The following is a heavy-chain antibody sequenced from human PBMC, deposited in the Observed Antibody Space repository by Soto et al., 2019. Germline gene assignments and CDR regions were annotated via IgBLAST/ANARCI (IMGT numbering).Heavy chain of an antibody. CDR1: GGSISSSNW. D-gene: IGHD6-6*01. CDR3: ARDRIPSIDSSSSVVGRYYYYYYGMDV. V-gene: IGHV4-4*02. J-gene: IGHJ6*02. CDR2: IYHSGST. Sequence: SETLSLTCAVSGGSISSSNWWSWVRQPPGKGLEWIGEIYHSGSTNYNPSLKSRVTISVDKSKNQFSLKLSSVTAADTDMYYCARDRIPSIDSSSSVVGRYYYYYYGMDVWGQGTTVTVSS.